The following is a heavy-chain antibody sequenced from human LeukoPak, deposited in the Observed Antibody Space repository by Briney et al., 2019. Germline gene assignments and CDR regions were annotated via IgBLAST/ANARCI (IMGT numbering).Heavy chain of an antibody. D-gene: IGHD2-15*01. CDR1: GGSFSGYY. V-gene: IGHV4-4*07. CDR3: ARETIRVVVVAALDYFDY. CDR2: ISSSGST. Sequence: SETLSLTCAVYGGSFSGYYWSWIRQPAGKGLEWIGRISSSGSTNYNPSLKSRVTISVDTSKNQFSLKLSSVTAADTAVYYCARETIRVVVVAALDYFDYWGQGTLVTVSS. J-gene: IGHJ4*02.